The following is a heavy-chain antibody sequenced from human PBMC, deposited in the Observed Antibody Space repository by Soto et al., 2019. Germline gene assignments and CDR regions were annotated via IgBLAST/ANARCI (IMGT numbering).Heavy chain of an antibody. CDR1: GFTFSSYG. CDR2: ISFDGSNT. Sequence: QVQMVESGGGVVQPGRSLRLSCVASGFTFSSYGMHWVRQAPGKGLEWVAVISFDGSNTYYADSVKGRFTISRDNSKNTLSLQMNSLRAEDTALYYCARGPGRPPLRNYGMDVWGQGTTVTVSS. CDR3: ARGPGRPPLRNYGMDV. V-gene: IGHV3-30*03. J-gene: IGHJ6*02.